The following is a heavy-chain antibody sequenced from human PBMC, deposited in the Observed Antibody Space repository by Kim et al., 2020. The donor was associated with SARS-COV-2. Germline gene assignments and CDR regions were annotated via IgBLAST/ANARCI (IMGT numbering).Heavy chain of an antibody. J-gene: IGHJ4*02. CDR2: ISSTGNYI. Sequence: GGSLRLSCAASGFTFSSNNLNWVRQAPGKGLEWLSSISSTGNYIYYADSVKGRFTISRDNAKNSLYLQMNSLRAEDTAVYYCARARWTPNYYFDYWGQGTLVTVSS. CDR3: ARARWTPNYYFDY. V-gene: IGHV3-21*01. D-gene: IGHD2-15*01. CDR1: GFTFSSNN.